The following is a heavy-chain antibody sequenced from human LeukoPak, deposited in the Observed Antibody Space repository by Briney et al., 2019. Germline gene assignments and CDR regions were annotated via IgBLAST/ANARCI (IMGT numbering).Heavy chain of an antibody. V-gene: IGHV1-24*01. CDR2: FDPEDGET. CDR3: ATGGHSYGPYYYYMDV. CDR1: GYTLTELS. J-gene: IGHJ6*03. D-gene: IGHD5-18*01. Sequence: ASVKVSCKVSGYTLTELSMHWVRQAPGKGFEWMGGFDPEDGETIYAQKFQGRVTMTEDTSTDTAYMELSSLRSEDTAVYYCATGGHSYGPYYYYMDVWGKGTTVTVSS.